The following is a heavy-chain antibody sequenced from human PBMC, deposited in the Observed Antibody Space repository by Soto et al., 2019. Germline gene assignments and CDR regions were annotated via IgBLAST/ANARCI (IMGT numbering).Heavy chain of an antibody. D-gene: IGHD5-12*01. CDR3: ARALVATNAFDY. CDR2: IIPILRTA. CDR1: GDTISSYG. J-gene: IGHJ4*02. V-gene: IGHV1-69*11. Sequence: QVQVEQSGAEVNKPGSSVKVSCKASGDTISSYGFTWVRQAPGQGLEWMGGIIPILRTANYAQKFQGRVTITADESTSTAYMELSSLRSEDTAVYYCARALVATNAFDYWGQGILVTVSS.